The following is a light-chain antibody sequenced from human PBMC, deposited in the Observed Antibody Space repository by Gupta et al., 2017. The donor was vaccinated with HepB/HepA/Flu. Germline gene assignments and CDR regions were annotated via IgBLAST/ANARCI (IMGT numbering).Light chain of an antibody. CDR2: DNT. V-gene: IGLV1-40*01. CDR3: QSYDTSLGGPYV. J-gene: IGLJ1*01. CDR1: SSNIGAGYD. Sequence: QSVLTQPPSVSGAPGQRVSISCTGSSSNIGAGYDVHWYQPLPGTAPKLLIYDNTNRPSGVPDRFSGSNSGTSASLAITGLQAEDEAAYYCQSYDTSLGGPYVFGTGTKVTVL.